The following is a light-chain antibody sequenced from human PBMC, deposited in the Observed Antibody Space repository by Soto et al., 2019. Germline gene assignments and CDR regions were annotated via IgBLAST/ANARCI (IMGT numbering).Light chain of an antibody. CDR1: SSSIERNT. CDR2: LNS. V-gene: IGLV1-44*01. CDR3: ATWYDSLNLLYV. Sequence: QSVLTQPPSASGTPGQRVTISCSGDSSSIERNTVSRYQQLPGMAPKLLIFLNSRRPSGVPDRCSGSKSGASASLAISGLQSDDEAEYYCATWYDSLNLLYVFGTGTKVTVL. J-gene: IGLJ1*01.